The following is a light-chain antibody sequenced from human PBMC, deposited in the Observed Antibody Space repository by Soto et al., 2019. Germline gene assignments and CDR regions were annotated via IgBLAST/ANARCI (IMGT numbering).Light chain of an antibody. CDR1: QSISSW. CDR2: KAS. Sequence: DIQMTQSPSTLSASVGDRVTITCRASQSISSWLAWYQQKPRKAPKLLIYKASSLGSGVPSRFSGSGSGTEFTLTISSLQPDDFATYYCQQYNSYRTFGQGTKVEIK. V-gene: IGKV1-5*03. CDR3: QQYNSYRT. J-gene: IGKJ1*01.